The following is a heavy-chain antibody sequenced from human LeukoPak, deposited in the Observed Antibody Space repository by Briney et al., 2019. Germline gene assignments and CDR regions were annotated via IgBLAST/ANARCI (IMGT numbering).Heavy chain of an antibody. D-gene: IGHD6-25*01. J-gene: IGHJ4*02. Sequence: GGSLRLSCAASGFTFSSYVMSWVRQAPGKGLEWVSDISGSGGSTYYADSVKGRFTISRDNSMNTLYLQMNSLRIEDTAVYYCAKDLRRIAAYYFDYWGQGTLVTVSS. CDR3: AKDLRRIAAYYFDY. CDR2: ISGSGGST. V-gene: IGHV3-23*01. CDR1: GFTFSSYV.